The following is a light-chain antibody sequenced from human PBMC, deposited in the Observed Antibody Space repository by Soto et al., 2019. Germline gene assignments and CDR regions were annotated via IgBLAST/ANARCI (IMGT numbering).Light chain of an antibody. V-gene: IGKV1-39*01. CDR3: QESYSTPMYT. CDR1: QNIHTF. CDR2: AAY. Sequence: DIQMTQSPSSLSASVGDRVTITCRASQNIHTFLNWYQQKPGKAPKLLIYAAYILHSGVPSRFSGSGSRTDFTLTISSLQPEDFATYYCQESYSTPMYTFGQGTKLEI. J-gene: IGKJ2*01.